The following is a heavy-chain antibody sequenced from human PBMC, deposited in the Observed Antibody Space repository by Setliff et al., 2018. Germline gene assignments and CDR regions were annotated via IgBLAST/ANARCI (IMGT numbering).Heavy chain of an antibody. Sequence: SETLSLTCTVSGGSASSGSYYWSWIRRPAGKGLEWFGHIHKSRSTNYNPSLKSRVTISVDMTENQFSLILRSVVAADTAVYYCARGVSGVSWTPRYWGRGTLVTVSS. CDR1: GGSASSGSYY. CDR2: IHKSRST. CDR3: ARGVSGVSWTPRY. D-gene: IGHD6-25*01. J-gene: IGHJ4*02. V-gene: IGHV4-61*09.